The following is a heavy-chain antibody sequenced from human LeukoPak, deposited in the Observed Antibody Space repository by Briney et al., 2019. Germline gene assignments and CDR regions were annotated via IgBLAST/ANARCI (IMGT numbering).Heavy chain of an antibody. D-gene: IGHD2-15*01. CDR2: ISYDGSNK. V-gene: IGHV3-30*01. Sequence: GGSLRLSCAASGFTFSSYAMHWVRQAPGKGLEWVAVISYDGSNKYYADSVKGRFTISRDNSKNTLYLQMNSLRAEDTAVYYCTTPVATSWFDPWGQGTLVTVSS. J-gene: IGHJ5*02. CDR3: TTPVATSWFDP. CDR1: GFTFSSYA.